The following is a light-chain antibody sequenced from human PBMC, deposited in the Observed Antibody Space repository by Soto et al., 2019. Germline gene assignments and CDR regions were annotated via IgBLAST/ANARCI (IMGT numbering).Light chain of an antibody. CDR3: QQGFSLPWT. Sequence: IQVTQSPSSLAASLGDRVTLPXRASQNIEAYFNWYQRQPGXPPSXXXDYXSNLQRGGPSRFSASGSGTAFALNISSRQPDYFGNYYCQQGFSLPWTFGQGTKVDIK. CDR2: YXS. CDR1: QNIEAY. J-gene: IGKJ1*01. V-gene: IGKV1-39*01.